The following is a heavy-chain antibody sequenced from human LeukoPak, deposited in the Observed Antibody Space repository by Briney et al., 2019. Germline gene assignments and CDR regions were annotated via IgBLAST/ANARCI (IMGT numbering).Heavy chain of an antibody. CDR1: GYTFTGYY. CDR3: ASPLYCSSTSCYAHVY. CDR2: INPNSGGT. V-gene: IGHV1-2*02. D-gene: IGHD2-2*01. Sequence: ASVKVSCKASGYTFTGYYMHRVRQAPGQGLEWMGWINPNSGGTNYAQKFQGRVTMTRDTSISTAYMELSRLRSDDTAVYYCASPLYCSSTSCYAHVYWGQGTLVTVSS. J-gene: IGHJ4*02.